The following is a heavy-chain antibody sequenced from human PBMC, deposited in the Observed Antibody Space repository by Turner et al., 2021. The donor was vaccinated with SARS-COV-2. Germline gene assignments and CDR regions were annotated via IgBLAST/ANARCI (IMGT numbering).Heavy chain of an antibody. V-gene: IGHV1-2*02. CDR1: GYTFTGHY. CDR3: ARGRRGGSSWYNLDY. D-gene: IGHD6-13*01. J-gene: IGHJ4*02. CDR2: INPNSGGT. Sequence: QVQLVQSGAEVKNPGASVKVSCKASGYTFTGHYMHWVRQAPGQGLVLMGWINPNSGGTNYARKFQGRVTMTRDTSISTAYIELSRLSSDGTAVYYCARGRRGGSSWYNLDYWGQGTLVTVSS.